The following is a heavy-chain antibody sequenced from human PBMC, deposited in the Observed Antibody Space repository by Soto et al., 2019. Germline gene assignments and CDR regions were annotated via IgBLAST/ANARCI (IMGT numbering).Heavy chain of an antibody. CDR3: AKFIVLMVYAATRYMDV. Sequence: PGRALRLSCAASGFTFSSYAMSWVRQAPGKGLEWVSAISGSGGSTYYADSVKGRFTISRDNSKNTLYLQMNSLRAEDTAVYYCAKFIVLMVYAATRYMDVWGKGTTVTVSS. CDR2: ISGSGGST. D-gene: IGHD2-8*01. CDR1: GFTFSSYA. J-gene: IGHJ6*03. V-gene: IGHV3-23*01.